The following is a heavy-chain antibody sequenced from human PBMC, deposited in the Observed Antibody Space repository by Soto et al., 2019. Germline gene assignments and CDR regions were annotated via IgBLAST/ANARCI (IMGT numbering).Heavy chain of an antibody. CDR1: GYTFTSYG. J-gene: IGHJ6*02. CDR2: ISAYNGNT. D-gene: IGHD5-12*01. Sequence: ASVKVSCKASGYTFTSYGISWVRQAPGQGLEWMGWISAYNGNTNYAQKHQGRVTMNTDTSTSTAYMELRSLRSDDTAVYYSARAGEVERAKITTDYYYYGRDVGGQGTTVTFSS. CDR3: ARAGEVERAKITTDYYYYGRDV. V-gene: IGHV1-18*01.